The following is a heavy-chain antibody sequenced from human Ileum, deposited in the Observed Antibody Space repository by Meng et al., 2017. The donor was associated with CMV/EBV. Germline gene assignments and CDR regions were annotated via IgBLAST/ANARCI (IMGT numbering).Heavy chain of an antibody. D-gene: IGHD3-9*01. CDR2: INHSGST. CDR1: GGSFSGYY. Sequence: QWQRQHVGAGRVKPSEALSLTCAVYGGSFSGYYWSWIRQPPGKGLEWIGEINHSGSTYYNPSLKSRVTISVDTSKNQFFLRLSFVTAADTGVYYCVRGRSDLLASWFDPWGQGTLVTVSS. J-gene: IGHJ5*02. CDR3: VRGRSDLLASWFDP. V-gene: IGHV4-34*01.